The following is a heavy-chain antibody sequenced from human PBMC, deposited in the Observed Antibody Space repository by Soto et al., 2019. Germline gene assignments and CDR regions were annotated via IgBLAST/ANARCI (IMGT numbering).Heavy chain of an antibody. CDR1: GFTFGDYN. CDR2: ISYSETNT. Sequence: EVQLVESGGGLVKPGGSLRLSCAASGFTFGDYNMNWVRQAPGKGLEWVSSISYSETNTHYAESVKGRFTISRDNANNSLFLQMNSLRAEDTAVYYCARGDSHSWFQAFDYWGQGTLVTVSS. V-gene: IGHV3-21*06. D-gene: IGHD6-13*01. CDR3: ARGDSHSWFQAFDY. J-gene: IGHJ4*02.